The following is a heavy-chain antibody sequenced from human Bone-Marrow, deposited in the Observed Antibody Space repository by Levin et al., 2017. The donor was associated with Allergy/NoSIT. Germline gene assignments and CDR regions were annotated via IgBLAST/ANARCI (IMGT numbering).Heavy chain of an antibody. V-gene: IGHV4-59*11. Sequence: SETLSLICSVSGGSISNHYWTWIRQSPGKGLEWIGCSYYDGRINYNPSLQRRVAISVDRSKSQVSLKLTSVTAADTAVYFCARASYDLSTGHYTAGFYYHYLDVWGKGITVTVSS. CDR2: SYYDGRI. D-gene: IGHD3-9*01. J-gene: IGHJ6*03. CDR1: GGSISNHY. CDR3: ARASYDLSTGHYTAGFYYHYLDV.